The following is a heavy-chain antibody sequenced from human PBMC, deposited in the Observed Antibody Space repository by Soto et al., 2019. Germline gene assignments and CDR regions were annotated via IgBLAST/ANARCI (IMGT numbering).Heavy chain of an antibody. D-gene: IGHD6-6*01. V-gene: IGHV3-66*01. CDR1: GFTVSSNY. Sequence: EVQLVESGGGLVQPGGSLRLSCAASGFTVSSNYMSWVRQAPGKGLEWVSVIYSGGSTYYADSVKGRFTISRDNSKNTLYLQMNSLRAEDTAVYYCARKIPARPDVAFDIWGQGTMVTVSS. CDR3: ARKIPARPDVAFDI. CDR2: IYSGGST. J-gene: IGHJ3*02.